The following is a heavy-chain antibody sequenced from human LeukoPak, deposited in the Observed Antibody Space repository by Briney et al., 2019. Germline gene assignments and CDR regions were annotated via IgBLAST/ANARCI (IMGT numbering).Heavy chain of an antibody. CDR2: IDPNTGGT. CDR1: GYTFTDYY. D-gene: IGHD6-13*01. J-gene: IGHJ4*02. V-gene: IGHV1-2*02. Sequence: ASVKVSCKASGYTFTDYYMHWVRQAPGQGLEWMGWIDPNTGGTNYAQKFQDRVTMTGDTSISTAYMELNRLRSDDTAVYCCARVVAGVGAAFDYWGQGTLVTVSS. CDR3: ARVVAGVGAAFDY.